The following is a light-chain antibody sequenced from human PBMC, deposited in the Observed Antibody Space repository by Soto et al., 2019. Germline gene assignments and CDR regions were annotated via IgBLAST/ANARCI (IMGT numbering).Light chain of an antibody. Sequence: QSALTQPPSASGSPGQSVTISCTGTSSDVGAYNYVSWYQEHPGKAPKLMIYEVTKRPSGVPDRFSGSKSGITASLTVSGLQTEDEADYSCSSYTDTNTYVFGPGTKLTVL. CDR1: SSDVGAYNY. CDR3: SSYTDTNTYV. V-gene: IGLV2-8*01. J-gene: IGLJ1*01. CDR2: EVT.